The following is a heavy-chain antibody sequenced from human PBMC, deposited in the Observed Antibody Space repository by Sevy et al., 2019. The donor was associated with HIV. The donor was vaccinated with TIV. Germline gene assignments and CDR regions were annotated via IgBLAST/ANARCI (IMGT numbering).Heavy chain of an antibody. V-gene: IGHV4-61*03. CDR2: FYDSGRT. J-gene: IGHJ6*02. Sequence: SETLSLTCTVSGVSVSSGRYYWSWIRQPPGKGLEWIGYFYDSGRTKYNPSLKSRVTIAVDMSKNLFSLKLTSVTAADTAVYYCARHGAVQLAFGMDVWRQGTRVTVSS. CDR1: GVSVSSGRYY. CDR3: ARHGAVQLAFGMDV. D-gene: IGHD1-1*01.